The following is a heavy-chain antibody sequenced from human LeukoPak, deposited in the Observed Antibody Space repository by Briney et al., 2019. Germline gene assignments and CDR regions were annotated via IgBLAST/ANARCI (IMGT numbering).Heavy chain of an antibody. CDR2: IRQDGGEK. CDR3: ARSEFEAFDM. D-gene: IGHD3-10*01. J-gene: IGHJ3*02. V-gene: IGHV3-7*04. Sequence: GGSLRLSCIASGFTFSNYWMSWVRQAPGKGLEWVANIRQDGGEKYFVDSVKGRFTISRDNAKNSLYLQMTSLRAEDTAVYYCARSEFEAFDMWGQGTMVTVSS. CDR1: GFTFSNYW.